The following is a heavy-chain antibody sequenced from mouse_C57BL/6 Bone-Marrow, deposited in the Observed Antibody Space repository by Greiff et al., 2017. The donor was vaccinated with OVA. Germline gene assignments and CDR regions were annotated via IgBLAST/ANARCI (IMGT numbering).Heavy chain of an antibody. CDR2: INPDSSTI. J-gene: IGHJ1*03. V-gene: IGHV4-1*01. D-gene: IGHD2-4*01. Sequence: EVHLVESGGGLVQPGGSLKLSCAASGIDFSRYWMSWVRRAPGKGLEWIGEINPDSSTINYAPSLKDKFIISRDNAKNTLYLQMSKVRSEDTALYYCARPYDYDWYWYFDVWGTGTTVTVSS. CDR1: GIDFSRYW. CDR3: ARPYDYDWYWYFDV.